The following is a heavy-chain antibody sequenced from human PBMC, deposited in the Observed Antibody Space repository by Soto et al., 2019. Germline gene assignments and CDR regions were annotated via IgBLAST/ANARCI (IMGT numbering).Heavy chain of an antibody. Sequence: PGGSLRLSCAASGFSFSTYALSWVRQAPGKGLDWVSVTSGSGGSTDYAGSVKGRFTISRDNSKNALFLQMNSLRAEDTALYYCAKVGGSGWFDAFDIWGQGTMVTVSS. CDR3: AKVGGSGWFDAFDI. D-gene: IGHD6-19*01. J-gene: IGHJ3*02. V-gene: IGHV3-23*01. CDR1: GFSFSTYA. CDR2: TSGSGGST.